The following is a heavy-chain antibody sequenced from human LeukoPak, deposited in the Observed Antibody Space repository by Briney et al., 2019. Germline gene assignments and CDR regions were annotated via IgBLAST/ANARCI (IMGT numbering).Heavy chain of an antibody. Sequence: ATLSLTCTVSCGSTSSYYWSWMRQPPGKGLEWIGYIYYSGSTNYNPSLKSRVTISVDTSKHQFSLKLSSVTAADTAVYYCARQSRGGSSYGEALGLGSFDYWGQGTLVTVSS. J-gene: IGHJ4*02. V-gene: IGHV4-59*01. CDR3: ARQSRGGSSYGEALGLGSFDY. CDR2: IYYSGST. CDR1: CGSTSSYY. D-gene: IGHD5-18*01.